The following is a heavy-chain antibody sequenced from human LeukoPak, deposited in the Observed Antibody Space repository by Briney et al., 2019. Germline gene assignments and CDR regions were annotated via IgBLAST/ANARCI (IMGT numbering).Heavy chain of an antibody. J-gene: IGHJ6*04. CDR1: GFTISDYW. D-gene: IGHD3-10*02. V-gene: IGHV3-7*01. CDR3: AELGITMIGGV. CDR2: IKKDGSQK. Sequence: GGSLRLSCAASGFTISDYWMTWVRQAPRKGLEWVANIKKDGSQKNYVDSVKGRFTISRDNAKNSLYLQMNSLRAEDTAVYYCAELGITMIGGVWGKGTTVTISS.